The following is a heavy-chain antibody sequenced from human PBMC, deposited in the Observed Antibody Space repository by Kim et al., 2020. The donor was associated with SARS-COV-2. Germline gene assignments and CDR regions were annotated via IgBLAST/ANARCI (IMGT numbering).Heavy chain of an antibody. CDR1: GFTFSSYA. J-gene: IGHJ5*02. CDR2: ISGSGGST. CDR3: ARTYYYDSSAPTWFDP. V-gene: IGHV3-23*01. Sequence: GGSLRLSCAASGFTFSSYAMSWVRQAPGKGLEWVSAISGSGGSTYYADSVKGRFTISRDNSKNTLYLQMNSLRAEDTAVYYCARTYYYDSSAPTWFDPWGQGTLVTVSS. D-gene: IGHD3-22*01.